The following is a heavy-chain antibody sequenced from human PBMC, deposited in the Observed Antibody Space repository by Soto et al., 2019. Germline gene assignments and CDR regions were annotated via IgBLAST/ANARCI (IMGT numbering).Heavy chain of an antibody. V-gene: IGHV5-51*01. J-gene: IGHJ4*02. CDR2: IFSSDSSA. CDR3: GTWRGSSWFDY. CDR1: GFTLSSYS. D-gene: IGHD2-2*01. Sequence: GESVKISCNASGFTLSSYSLGWVRHMPGKGLQWMGNIFSSDSSAKYSPSFVGQVTISVDRSINTAYLQWSSLKASDTAIYYCGTWRGSSWFDYWGPGTLVTVSS.